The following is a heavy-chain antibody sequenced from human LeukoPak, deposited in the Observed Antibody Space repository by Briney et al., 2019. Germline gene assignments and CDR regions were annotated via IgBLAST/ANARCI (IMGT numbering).Heavy chain of an antibody. V-gene: IGHV3-66*01. CDR1: GFAVSGNY. D-gene: IGHD6-19*01. Sequence: PGGSLRLSCAASGFAVSGNYMSWVRQAPGKGLEWVSVIYSGGSTYYADSVKGRFTISRDNSENTLYPQMNSLRAEDTAVYYCAKEEYSSGWRWFDPWGQGTLVTVSS. CDR3: AKEEYSSGWRWFDP. J-gene: IGHJ5*02. CDR2: IYSGGST.